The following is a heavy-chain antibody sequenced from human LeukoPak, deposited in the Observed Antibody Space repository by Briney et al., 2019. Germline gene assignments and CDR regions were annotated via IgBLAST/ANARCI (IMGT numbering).Heavy chain of an antibody. CDR1: GFTFSSYS. J-gene: IGHJ5*02. D-gene: IGHD5-12*01. CDR3: ASGYSGNNFFDP. V-gene: IGHV3-48*04. Sequence: GGSLRLSCAASGFTFSSYSMNWVRQAPGKGLEWVSYISSSSNTIYYADSVKGRFTISRDNAENSVYLQINSLRAEDTAMYFCASGYSGNNFFDPWGQGTLVTVSS. CDR2: ISSSSNTI.